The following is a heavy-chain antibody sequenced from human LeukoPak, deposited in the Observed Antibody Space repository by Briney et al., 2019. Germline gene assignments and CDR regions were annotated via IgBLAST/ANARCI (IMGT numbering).Heavy chain of an antibody. CDR3: VRGGLEPFDY. CDR2: MNPEETTI. V-gene: IGHV3-74*01. J-gene: IGHJ4*02. D-gene: IGHD1-1*01. CDR1: GFIFSKYW. Sequence: GGSLRLSCSTSGFIFSKYWMHWVRQAPGKWLEWVSRMNPEETTINYADSVKGRFIISRDNARDTLYLQMDSLGVDDVSVYYCVRGGLEPFDYWGQGTLVSVSS.